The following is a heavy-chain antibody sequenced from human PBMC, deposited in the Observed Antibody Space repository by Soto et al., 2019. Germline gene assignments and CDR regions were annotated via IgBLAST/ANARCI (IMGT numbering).Heavy chain of an antibody. CDR2: ISSSGGST. CDR3: AKCSGGNCRTEYFQY. CDR1: GFTFSNYA. D-gene: IGHD2-15*01. J-gene: IGHJ1*01. Sequence: EVQVLESGGGLVQPGGSLRLSCAASGFTFSNYAMSWVRQAPGKGLEWVSAISSSGGSTYYADSVKGRFTISRDNSKSTVYLQMNTLRAEDTAVYYCAKCSGGNCRTEYFQYGGQGTLVTVSS. V-gene: IGHV3-23*01.